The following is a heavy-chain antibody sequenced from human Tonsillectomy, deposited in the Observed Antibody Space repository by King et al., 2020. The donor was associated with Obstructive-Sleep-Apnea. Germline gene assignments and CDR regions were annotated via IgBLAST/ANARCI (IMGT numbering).Heavy chain of an antibody. J-gene: IGHJ5*02. V-gene: IGHV1-2*02. Sequence: VQLVESGAEVKNPGASVKVSCKASGYTFTDYYMHWVRQAPGQGLEWMGWINPNSGGTNYAQKFQGRVTMTRDTSISTAYMELSRLTSDDTAVYYCARDRPPAYGSGSKNWFDPWGQGTLVTVSS. CDR2: INPNSGGT. CDR3: ARDRPPAYGSGSKNWFDP. D-gene: IGHD3-10*01. CDR1: GYTFTDYY.